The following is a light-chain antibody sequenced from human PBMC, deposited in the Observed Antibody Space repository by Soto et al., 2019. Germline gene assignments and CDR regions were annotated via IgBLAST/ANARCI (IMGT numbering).Light chain of an antibody. CDR2: DVN. CDR3: SSYTSSSTVV. Sequence: QSALTQPASVSGSPGQSITISCTGTSSDVGRYNYVSWCQQHPGKAPKLIIYDVNTRPSGVSNRFSGSKSGNTASLTISGLRAEDEADYYCSSYTSSSTVVFGGGTQLTVL. V-gene: IGLV2-14*01. J-gene: IGLJ2*01. CDR1: SSDVGRYNY.